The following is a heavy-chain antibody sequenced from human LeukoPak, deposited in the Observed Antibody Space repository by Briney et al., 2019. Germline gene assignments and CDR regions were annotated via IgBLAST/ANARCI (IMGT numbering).Heavy chain of an antibody. CDR1: GGTFSSYA. V-gene: IGHV3-30*04. CDR3: ARDGYGLDSPMVSTNFDY. D-gene: IGHD5-18*01. J-gene: IGHJ4*02. CDR2: ISYDGRNK. Sequence: SCKASGGTFSSYAMHWVRQAPGKGLEWVAVISYDGRNKYYADSAKGRFTISRDKSKNTLSLQLKSLRAEDTAVYYCARDGYGLDSPMVSTNFDYWGQGTLVTVSS.